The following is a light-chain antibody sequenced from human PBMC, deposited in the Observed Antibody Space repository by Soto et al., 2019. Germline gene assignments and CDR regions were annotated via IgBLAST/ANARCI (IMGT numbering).Light chain of an antibody. CDR1: QDIGIY. CDR3: QQYDSLPYT. Sequence: DIQMTQSPSSLSASVGDRVTIACQASQDIGIYLSWYQQKPGEAPNLLIYDASDLETGVPSRFGGSGSETDFTLTISSLQPEDVATYYCQQYDSLPYTFGQGTKLEIK. V-gene: IGKV1-33*01. J-gene: IGKJ2*01. CDR2: DAS.